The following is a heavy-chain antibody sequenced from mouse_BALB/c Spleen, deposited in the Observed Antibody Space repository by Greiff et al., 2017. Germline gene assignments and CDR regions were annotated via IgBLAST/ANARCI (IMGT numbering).Heavy chain of an antibody. CDR2: ISYDGSN. V-gene: IGHV3-6*02. D-gene: IGHD1-1*01. Sequence: EVQLQESGPGLVKPSQSLSLTCSVTGYSITSGYYWNWIRQFPGNKLEWMGYISYDGSNNYNPSLKNRISITRDTSKNQFFLKLNSVTTEDTATYYGARNGYGSSPWYFDVWGAGTTVTVSS. J-gene: IGHJ1*01. CDR3: ARNGYGSSPWYFDV. CDR1: GYSITSGYY.